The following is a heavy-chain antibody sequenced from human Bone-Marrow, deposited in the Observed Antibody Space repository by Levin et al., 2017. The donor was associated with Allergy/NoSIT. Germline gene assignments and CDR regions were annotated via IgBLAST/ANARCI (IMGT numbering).Heavy chain of an antibody. J-gene: IGHJ4*02. CDR1: GFTFSNYA. CDR3: AKVPNSGYYYYCDY. V-gene: IGHV3-23*01. Sequence: PGGSLRLSCAASGFTFSNYAMNWVRQAPGKGLEWVSSISANGRSTYYPDSVKGRFTISRDNSKNTLFLQMTSLRTEDTAVYYCAKVPNSGYYYYCDYWGQGTQVTVAS. CDR2: ISANGRST. D-gene: IGHD3-22*01.